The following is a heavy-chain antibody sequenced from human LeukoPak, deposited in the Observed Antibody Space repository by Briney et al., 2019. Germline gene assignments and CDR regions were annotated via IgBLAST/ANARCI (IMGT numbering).Heavy chain of an antibody. V-gene: IGHV3-48*04. CDR1: GFTFSSYS. CDR3: ARPGPPGAFDI. Sequence: GGALRLSCAASGFTFSSYSMNWVRQAPGKGLEWVSYIISSSTIYYADSVKGRFTISRGNAKNALYLQMNSLRAEDTALYYCARPGPPGAFDIWGQGTMVTVSS. CDR2: IISSSTI. J-gene: IGHJ3*02.